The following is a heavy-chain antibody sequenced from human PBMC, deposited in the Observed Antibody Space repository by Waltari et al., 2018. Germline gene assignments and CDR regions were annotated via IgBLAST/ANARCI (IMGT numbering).Heavy chain of an antibody. D-gene: IGHD4-17*01. CDR3: AIALGVDYGGNSLLWYFDL. CDR2: MNPNSGNT. J-gene: IGHJ2*01. Sequence: QVQLVQSGAEVKKPGASVKVSCKASGYTFTSYDINWVRQATGQGLEWMGWMNPNSGNTGYAQKFQGRVTMTRNTSISTAYMELSSLRSEDTAVYYCAIALGVDYGGNSLLWYFDLWGRGTLVTVSS. CDR1: GYTFTSYD. V-gene: IGHV1-8*02.